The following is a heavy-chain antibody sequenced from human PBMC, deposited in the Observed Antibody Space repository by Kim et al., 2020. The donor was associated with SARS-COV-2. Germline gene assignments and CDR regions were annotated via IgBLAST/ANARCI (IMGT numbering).Heavy chain of an antibody. Sequence: ASVKVSCKASGYTFTSYDINWVRQATGQGLEWMGWMNPNSGNTGYAQKFQGRVTMTRNTSISTAYMELSSLRSEDTAVYYCARVYLWFGELEFDYWGQGTLVTVSS. CDR3: ARVYLWFGELEFDY. V-gene: IGHV1-8*01. CDR2: MNPNSGNT. CDR1: GYTFTSYD. J-gene: IGHJ4*02. D-gene: IGHD3-10*01.